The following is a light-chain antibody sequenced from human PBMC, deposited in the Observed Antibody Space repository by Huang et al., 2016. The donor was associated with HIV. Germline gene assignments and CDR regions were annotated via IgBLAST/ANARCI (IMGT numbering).Light chain of an antibody. CDR3: QQSSSPPPT. Sequence: DIQMTQSPSSLSASVGDRVTITCRATQSVTKYLNWYQQKPGKAPKLLICGASSLQTGVPSRFSGSGSGTDFTLTISSLQPEDFATYYCQQSSSPPPTFGPGTKVDIK. V-gene: IGKV1-39*01. J-gene: IGKJ3*01. CDR1: QSVTKY. CDR2: GAS.